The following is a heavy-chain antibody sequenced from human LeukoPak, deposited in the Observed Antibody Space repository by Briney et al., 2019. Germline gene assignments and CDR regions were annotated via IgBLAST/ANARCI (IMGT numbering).Heavy chain of an antibody. Sequence: GGSLRLSCAASGFSFSRYWMSWVRQAPGKGLEWVANIKQDGSEKNYVDSVKGRFTISRDNAKNSLYLQMNSLRAEDTAVYYCARGAPGGYDSAGLWVYWGQGTLVTVSS. CDR1: GFSFSRYW. J-gene: IGHJ4*02. D-gene: IGHD5-12*01. V-gene: IGHV3-7*01. CDR3: ARGAPGGYDSAGLWVY. CDR2: IKQDGSEK.